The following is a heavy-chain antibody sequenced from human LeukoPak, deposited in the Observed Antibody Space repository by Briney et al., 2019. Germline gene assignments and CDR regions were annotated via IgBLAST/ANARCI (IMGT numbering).Heavy chain of an antibody. D-gene: IGHD3-16*01. CDR3: ARQTRGNTFGGFHSLYYFDY. CDR2: IYSGGST. Sequence: GGSLRLSCAASGLTVSSNYMSWVRQAPGKGLEWVSVIYSGGSTYYADSVKGRFTISRDNSKNTLYLQMNSLRAEDTAVYYCARQTRGNTFGGFHSLYYFDYWGQGTLVTVSS. J-gene: IGHJ4*01. V-gene: IGHV3-53*01. CDR1: GLTVSSNY.